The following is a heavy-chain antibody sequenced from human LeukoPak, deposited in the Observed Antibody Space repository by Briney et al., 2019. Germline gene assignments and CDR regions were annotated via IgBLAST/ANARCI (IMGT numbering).Heavy chain of an antibody. J-gene: IGHJ4*02. V-gene: IGHV3-11*04. Sequence: PGGSLRLSCAASGFTFSDYYMSWIRQAPGKGLEWVSYISSSGSTIWYADSVKGRCTISRDNAKNSLYLQMNSLRAEDTAVYYCARDRGYCSSTSCYTDYWGQGTLVTVSS. D-gene: IGHD2-2*02. CDR1: GFTFSDYY. CDR2: ISSSGSTI. CDR3: ARDRGYCSSTSCYTDY.